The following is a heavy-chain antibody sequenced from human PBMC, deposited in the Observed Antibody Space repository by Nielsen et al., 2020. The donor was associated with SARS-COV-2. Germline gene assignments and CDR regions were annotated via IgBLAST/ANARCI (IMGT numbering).Heavy chain of an antibody. CDR3: ARQATEAGSGYYYYGMDV. CDR1: GFTFSSYS. D-gene: IGHD1-26*01. J-gene: IGHJ6*02. CDR2: ISSSSSYI. V-gene: IGHV3-21*01. Sequence: GGSLRLSCAASGFTFSSYSMNWVRQAPGKGLEWVSSISSSSSYIYYADSVKGRFTISRDNAKNSLYLQMNSLRAEDTAVYYCARQATEAGSGYYYYGMDVWGQGTTVTVSS.